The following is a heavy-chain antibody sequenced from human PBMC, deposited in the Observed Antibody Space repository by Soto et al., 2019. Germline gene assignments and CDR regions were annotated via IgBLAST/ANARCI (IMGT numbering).Heavy chain of an antibody. D-gene: IGHD1-26*01. Sequence: PSETLSLTCTVSGGSISSSSYYWGWIRQPPGKGLEWIGSIYYSGSTYYNPSLKSRVTISVDTSKNQFSLKLSSVTAADTAVYYCARHVTIKWDLRLGWFDPWGQGTLVTVSS. V-gene: IGHV4-39*01. J-gene: IGHJ5*02. CDR3: ARHVTIKWDLRLGWFDP. CDR1: GGSISSSSYY. CDR2: IYYSGST.